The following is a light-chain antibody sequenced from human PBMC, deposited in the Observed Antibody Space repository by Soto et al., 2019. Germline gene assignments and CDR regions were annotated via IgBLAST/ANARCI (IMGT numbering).Light chain of an antibody. CDR3: QHYGTSPAWT. V-gene: IGKV3-20*01. CDR2: GAF. Sequence: EIVLTQSPGTLSLSPGERATPSCRASQSVSGTYLAWYQQKPGQAPRLLIYGAFSRASGIPDRFSGRGSGTDFTLTISRLEPEDFAVYYCQHYGTSPAWTFGQGTKVDIK. CDR1: QSVSGTY. J-gene: IGKJ1*01.